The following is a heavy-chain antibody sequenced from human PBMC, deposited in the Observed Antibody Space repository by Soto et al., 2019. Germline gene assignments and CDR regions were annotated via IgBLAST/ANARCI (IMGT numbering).Heavy chain of an antibody. CDR3: ARSEGSIAAPGLDFDY. Sequence: PSETLSLTCTVSGGSLSSYYWGWIRQPPGKGLEWIGYIYYSGSTNYNPPLKSRVTISVDTSKNQFSLKLSSVTAADTAVYYCARSEGSIAAPGLDFDYWGQGTLVTVSS. V-gene: IGHV4-59*01. CDR1: GGSLSSYY. CDR2: IYYSGST. D-gene: IGHD6-6*01. J-gene: IGHJ4*02.